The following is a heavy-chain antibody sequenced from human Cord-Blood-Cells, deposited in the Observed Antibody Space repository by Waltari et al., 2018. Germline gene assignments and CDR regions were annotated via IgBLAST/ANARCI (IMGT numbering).Heavy chain of an antibody. D-gene: IGHD6-25*01. CDR3: ARGMTANFDY. V-gene: IGHV4-38-2*01. Sequence: QVQLQESGPGLVKPSETLSLTCAVSGYSISSGYYWDWIRQPPGKGLEWIGSIYHSGSTDYNPSLKSRVTIAVDTSKNQFSLKLSSVTAADTAVYYCARGMTANFDYWGQGTLVTVSS. J-gene: IGHJ4*02. CDR2: IYHSGST. CDR1: GYSISSGYY.